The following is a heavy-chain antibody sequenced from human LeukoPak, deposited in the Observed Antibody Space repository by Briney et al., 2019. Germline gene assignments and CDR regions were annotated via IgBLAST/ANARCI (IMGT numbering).Heavy chain of an antibody. Sequence: GGSLRLSCAASGFTFSSYWMNWARQAPGKGLEWVASINHNGNVNYYVDSVKGRFTISRDNAKNSLYLQMNSLRAEDTAVYYCEGSGRYDDYWGQGTLVTVSS. D-gene: IGHD3-3*01. V-gene: IGHV3-7*01. CDR2: INHNGNVN. J-gene: IGHJ4*02. CDR3: EGSGRYDDY. CDR1: GFTFSSYW.